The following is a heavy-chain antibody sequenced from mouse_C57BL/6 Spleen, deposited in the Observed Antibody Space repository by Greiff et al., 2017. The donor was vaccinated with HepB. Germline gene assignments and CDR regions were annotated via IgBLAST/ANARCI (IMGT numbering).Heavy chain of an antibody. Sequence: EVQLQQSGPVLVKPGASVKMSCKASGYTFTDYYMNWVKQSHGKSLEWIGVINPYNGGTSYNQKFKGKATLTVDKSSSTAYMELNSLTSEDSAVYYCARTTMVTTGAMDYWGQGTSVTVSS. CDR1: GYTFTDYY. V-gene: IGHV1-19*01. D-gene: IGHD2-2*01. J-gene: IGHJ4*01. CDR3: ARTTMVTTGAMDY. CDR2: INPYNGGT.